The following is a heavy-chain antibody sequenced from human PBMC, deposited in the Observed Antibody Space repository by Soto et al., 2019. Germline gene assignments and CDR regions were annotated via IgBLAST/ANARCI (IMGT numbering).Heavy chain of an antibody. D-gene: IGHD6-13*01. J-gene: IGHJ6*02. CDR1: GFAFSSEW. CDR3: AKDPPSERMQPDYGMDV. CDR2: IDPYDTGI. Sequence: PGGSLRLSCAASGFAFSSEWMHWVRQAPGKGLVWVSRIDPYDTGITYADSVKGRFTISRDNAKNTLYLQMNSLRAEDTAVYYCAKDPPSERMQPDYGMDVWGQGTTVTVSS. V-gene: IGHV3-74*01.